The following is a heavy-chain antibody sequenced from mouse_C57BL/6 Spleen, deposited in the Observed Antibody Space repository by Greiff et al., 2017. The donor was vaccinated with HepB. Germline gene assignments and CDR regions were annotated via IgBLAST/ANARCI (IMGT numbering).Heavy chain of an antibody. Sequence: QVQLKQSGPGLVQPSQSLSITCTVSGFSLTSYGVHWVRQSPGKGLEWLGVIWSGGSTDYNAAFISRLSISKDNSKSQVFFKMNSLQADDTAIYYWARGTFYDGYYGAMDYWGQGTSVTVSS. J-gene: IGHJ4*01. CDR1: GFSLTSYG. D-gene: IGHD2-3*01. CDR2: IWSGGST. CDR3: ARGTFYDGYYGAMDY. V-gene: IGHV2-2*01.